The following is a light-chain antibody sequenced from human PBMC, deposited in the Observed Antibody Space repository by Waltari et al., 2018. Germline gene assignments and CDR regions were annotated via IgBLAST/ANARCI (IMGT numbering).Light chain of an antibody. Sequence: EIVFTQSPATLSLSPGERATLSCRASQSVSSYLAWYQQKRGQPPRLLIYDASNRATDIPARFSGSGSGTDFTLTISSLEPEDFAVYYCQQRLGTFGPGTKVEI. CDR3: QQRLGT. CDR1: QSVSSY. CDR2: DAS. V-gene: IGKV3-11*01. J-gene: IGKJ3*01.